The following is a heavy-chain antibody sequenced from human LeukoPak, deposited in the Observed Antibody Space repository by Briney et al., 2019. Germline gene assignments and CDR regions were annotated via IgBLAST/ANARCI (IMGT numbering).Heavy chain of an antibody. V-gene: IGHV4-34*01. Sequence: SETLSLTCTVSGGSISGYYWSWIRQPPGKGLEWIGEINHSGSTNYNPSLKSRVTISVDTSKNQFSLKLSSVTAADTAVYYCARGLPYDSSGSPDRIDYWGQGTLVTVSS. D-gene: IGHD3-22*01. CDR3: ARGLPYDSSGSPDRIDY. J-gene: IGHJ4*02. CDR2: INHSGST. CDR1: GGSISGYY.